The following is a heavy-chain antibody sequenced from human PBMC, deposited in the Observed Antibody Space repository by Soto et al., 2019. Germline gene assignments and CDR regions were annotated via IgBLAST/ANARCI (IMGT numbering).Heavy chain of an antibody. V-gene: IGHV4-59*01. D-gene: IGHD2-21*01. Sequence: SETLSLTCTVSGGSISSYYWSWIRQPPGKGLEWIGYIYYSGSTNYNPPLKSRVTISVDTSKNQFSLKLSSVTAADTAVCSCARDSGGGDKGGAFDIWGQGTMVTVSS. CDR2: IYYSGST. J-gene: IGHJ3*02. CDR3: ARDSGGGDKGGAFDI. CDR1: GGSISSYY.